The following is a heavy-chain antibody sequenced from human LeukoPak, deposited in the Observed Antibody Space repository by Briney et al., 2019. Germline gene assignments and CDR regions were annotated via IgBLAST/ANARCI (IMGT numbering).Heavy chain of an antibody. J-gene: IGHJ4*02. CDR2: IYPGDSDT. CDR1: GXSFTSYC. V-gene: IGHV5-51*01. D-gene: IGHD3-10*01. Sequence: GESLKISFQGSGXSFTSYCIAWVRQMPGKGLEWMGTIYPGDSDTRYSPSFQGQVTISADKSISTAYLQWTSLKASDSAMFYCARIDGSGSYYNDYYFVYWGQGTLVTVSS. CDR3: ARIDGSGSYYNDYYFVY.